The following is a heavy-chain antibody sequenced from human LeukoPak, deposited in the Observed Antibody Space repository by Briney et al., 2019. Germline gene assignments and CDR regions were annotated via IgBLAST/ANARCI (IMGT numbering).Heavy chain of an antibody. CDR1: GGSISSHY. J-gene: IGHJ4*02. D-gene: IGHD6-19*01. CDR3: ARVGGYSSGWDFDY. CDR2: IYYSGST. V-gene: IGHV4-59*11. Sequence: SETLSLTCTVSGGSISSHYWSWIRQPPGKGLEWIGYIYYSGSTNYNPSLKSRVTISVDTSKNQFSLKLSSVTAADTAVYYCARVGGYSSGWDFDYWGQGTLVTVSS.